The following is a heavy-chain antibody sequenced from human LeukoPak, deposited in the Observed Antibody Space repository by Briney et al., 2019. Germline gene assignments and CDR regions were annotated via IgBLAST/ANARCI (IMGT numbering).Heavy chain of an antibody. CDR3: AREDSVVSFDY. CDR2: INHSGST. J-gene: IGHJ4*02. CDR1: GGSFSGYY. D-gene: IGHD3-22*01. Sequence: TASETLSLTCAVYGGSFSGYYWSWIRQPPGKGREWIGEINHSGSTNYNPSLKSRVTISVDTSKNQFSLKLSSVTAADTAVYYCAREDSVVSFDYWGQGTLVTVSS. V-gene: IGHV4-34*01.